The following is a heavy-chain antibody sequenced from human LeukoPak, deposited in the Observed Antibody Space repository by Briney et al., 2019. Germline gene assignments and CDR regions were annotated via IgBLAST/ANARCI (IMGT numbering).Heavy chain of an antibody. V-gene: IGHV3-21*01. CDR2: ISGSSSNI. CDR1: GCAFSGYS. D-gene: IGHD2-15*01. CDR3: ARPLGYCTSGSCFPDY. Sequence: GEALPLSCGASGCAFSGYSVNWVRQAPGKGLEWFSSISGSSSNIYYADSVKGRFTISRDNAKNSLYLQMNSLRAEDTAVYYCARPLGYCTSGSCFPDYWGQGTLVTVSS. J-gene: IGHJ4*02.